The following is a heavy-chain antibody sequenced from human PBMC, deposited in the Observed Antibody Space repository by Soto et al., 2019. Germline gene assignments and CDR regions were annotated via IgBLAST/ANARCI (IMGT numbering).Heavy chain of an antibody. CDR1: GFTFSDNP. D-gene: IGHD2-21*02. CDR2: IRSDGTTI. J-gene: IGHJ4*02. CDR3: VRDHDFAFDT. V-gene: IGHV3-48*02. Sequence: EAHLVESGGGLVQPGGSLRLSCAASGFTFSDNPMNWVRLAPGKGLEWVSHIRSDGTTIYYADSVKGRFTISRDNAKNSLYLHMNSLRDEDPAIYYCVRDHDFAFDTWGQGTLVTVSS.